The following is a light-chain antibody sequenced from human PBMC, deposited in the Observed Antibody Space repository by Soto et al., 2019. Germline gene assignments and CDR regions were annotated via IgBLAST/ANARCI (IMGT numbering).Light chain of an antibody. V-gene: IGKV1-39*01. CDR1: QSISSY. CDR3: RQSYSTLWT. Sequence: DIQMTQSPSSLSASVGDRVTITCRASQSISSYLNWYQQKPGKAPKLLIYAASSLQSGVPSRFSGSGSGTDFTLTISSLQPEDFETYYCRQSYSTLWTFGQGTKVEIK. CDR2: AAS. J-gene: IGKJ1*01.